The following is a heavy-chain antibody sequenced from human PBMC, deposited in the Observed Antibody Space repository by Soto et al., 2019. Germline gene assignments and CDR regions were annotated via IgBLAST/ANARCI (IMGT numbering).Heavy chain of an antibody. J-gene: IGHJ6*02. CDR3: ASAAREYYYYGMDV. CDR2: ISGSGGST. Sequence: EVQLLESGGGLVQPGGSLRLSCAASGFTFSSYAMSWVRQAPGKGLEWVSAISGSGGSTYYADSVKGRFTISRDNSXDPLYLQMNSLRAEDTAVYYCASAAREYYYYGMDVWGQGTTVTVSS. CDR1: GFTFSSYA. V-gene: IGHV3-23*01.